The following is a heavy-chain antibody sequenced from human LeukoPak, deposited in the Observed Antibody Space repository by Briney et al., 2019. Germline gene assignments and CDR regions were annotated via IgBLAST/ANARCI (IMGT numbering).Heavy chain of an antibody. V-gene: IGHV3-23*01. J-gene: IGHJ6*02. Sequence: PGGSLRLSCAASGFTFSSYAMNWVRQAPGKGLEWVSSISGSGVSGRGGRTFYADSVKGRFTIPRDNSKNTFSLQMSSLRADDTAIYYCAKGVAVGEGYYYYGMDVWGQGTRVTVS. CDR1: GFTFSSYA. D-gene: IGHD6-19*01. CDR3: AKGVAVGEGYYYYGMDV. CDR2: VSGRGGRT.